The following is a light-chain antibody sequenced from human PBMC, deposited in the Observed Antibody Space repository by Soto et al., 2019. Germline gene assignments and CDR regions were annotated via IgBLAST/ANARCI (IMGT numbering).Light chain of an antibody. Sequence: QSALTQPASVSGSPGQSITISCTGTSSDVGGYNYVSWYQQHPGKAPKLMIYDVSNRPSGVSNRFSGSKSGNTASLTISGLQAEDEADYYCSSYTSSSIPYVCGTGTKLTVL. CDR1: SSDVGGYNY. J-gene: IGLJ1*01. V-gene: IGLV2-14*01. CDR3: SSYTSSSIPYV. CDR2: DVS.